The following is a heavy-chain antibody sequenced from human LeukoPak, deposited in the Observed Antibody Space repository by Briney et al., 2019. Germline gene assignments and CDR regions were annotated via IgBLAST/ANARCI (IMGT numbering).Heavy chain of an antibody. CDR3: ARDGYYYGSGSYYKVDFDY. D-gene: IGHD3-10*01. J-gene: IGHJ4*02. CDR1: GFTFSSYN. CDR2: ISSSSDYI. Sequence: GGSLRLSCAASGFTFSSYNMNWVRQAPGKGLEWVSSISSSSDYIYYADSVKGRFTISRDNAKNSLYLQMNSLRAEDTAVYYCARDGYYYGSGSYYKVDFDYWGQGTLVTVSS. V-gene: IGHV3-21*01.